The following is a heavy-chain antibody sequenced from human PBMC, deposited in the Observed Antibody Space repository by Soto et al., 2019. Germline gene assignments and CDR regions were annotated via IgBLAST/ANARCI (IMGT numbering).Heavy chain of an antibody. D-gene: IGHD3-16*01. CDR3: ARDAYSYDDYGQEGHAFEG. J-gene: IGHJ3*01. Sequence: SETLSLTCAVSGDSISGYYWSWIRQPPGKGLEWIGYIHHSGSTNYNPSLTGRLTISVDTSRNQFSLKLSSVTAADTAVYYCARDAYSYDDYGQEGHAFEGRGQWTMVT. CDR2: IHHSGST. CDR1: GDSISGYY. V-gene: IGHV4-59*01.